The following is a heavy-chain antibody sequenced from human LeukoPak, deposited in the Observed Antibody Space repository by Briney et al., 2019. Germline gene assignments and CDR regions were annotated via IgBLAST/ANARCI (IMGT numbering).Heavy chain of an antibody. CDR1: GFTFSTYG. V-gene: IGHV3-23*01. D-gene: IGHD1-26*01. CDR2: ISGTGSTT. Sequence: GGSLRLSCAASGFTFSTYGMTWVRQAPGRGLEWVSSISGTGSTTHYADLVQGRFTISRDNSKNTVYLQMNSLRAEDTAVYHCAERAPTLVGAPSFDYWGQGALVTVSS. CDR3: AERAPTLVGAPSFDY. J-gene: IGHJ4*02.